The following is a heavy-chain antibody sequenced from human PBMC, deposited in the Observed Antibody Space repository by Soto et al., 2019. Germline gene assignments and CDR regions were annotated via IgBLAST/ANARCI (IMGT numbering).Heavy chain of an antibody. Sequence: QVQLVESGGGVVQPGRSLRLSCAASGFTFSSYGMHWVRQAPGKGLEWVAVISYDGSNKYYADSVKGRFTISRDNSKNTLYLQMNSLRAEDTAVYYCAKDIAATSLDYWGQGTLVAVSS. J-gene: IGHJ4*02. D-gene: IGHD2-15*01. CDR3: AKDIAATSLDY. V-gene: IGHV3-30*18. CDR2: ISYDGSNK. CDR1: GFTFSSYG.